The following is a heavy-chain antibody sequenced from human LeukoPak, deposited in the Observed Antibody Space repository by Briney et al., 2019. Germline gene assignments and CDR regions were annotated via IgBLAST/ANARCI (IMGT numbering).Heavy chain of an antibody. CDR1: GASVTGTY. D-gene: IGHD5-24*01. CDR2: TYYGGTT. CDR3: ARLGLYDGYTHDS. Sequence: PSETLSLTCSVSGASVTGTYWSWVRQTPGKGLEWIAYTYYGGTTEYNPSLKSRATISVDMSKNHFSLDLRSVTAADTAVYFCARLGLYDGYTHDSWGQGTLVTVSS. J-gene: IGHJ4*02. V-gene: IGHV4-59*08.